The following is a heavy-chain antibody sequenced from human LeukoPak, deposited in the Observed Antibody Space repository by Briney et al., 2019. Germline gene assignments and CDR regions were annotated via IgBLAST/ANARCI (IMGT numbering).Heavy chain of an antibody. Sequence: SETLSLTCAVYGGPFSGYYWSWIRQPPGKGLEWIGEINHSGSTNYNPSLKSRVTISVDTSKNQFSLKLSSVTAADTAVYYCARGRVLDYWGQGTLVTVSS. D-gene: IGHD1-1*01. CDR2: INHSGST. J-gene: IGHJ4*02. CDR3: ARGRVLDY. CDR1: GGPFSGYY. V-gene: IGHV4-34*01.